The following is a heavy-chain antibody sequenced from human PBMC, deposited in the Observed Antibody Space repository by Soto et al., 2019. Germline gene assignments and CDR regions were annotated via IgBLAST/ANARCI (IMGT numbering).Heavy chain of an antibody. CDR1: GFTFSSYG. CDR3: AKVFGIIAARRGDYYYGMDV. CDR2: ISYDGSNK. J-gene: IGHJ6*02. D-gene: IGHD6-6*01. Sequence: GGSLRLSCAASGFTFSSYGMHWVRQAPGKGLEWVAVISYDGSNKYYADSVKGRFTISRDNSKNTLYLQMNSLRAEDTAVYYCAKVFGIIAARRGDYYYGMDVWGQGTTVTVSS. V-gene: IGHV3-30*18.